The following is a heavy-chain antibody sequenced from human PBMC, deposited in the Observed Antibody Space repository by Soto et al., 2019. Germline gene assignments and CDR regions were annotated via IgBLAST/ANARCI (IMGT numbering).Heavy chain of an antibody. D-gene: IGHD2-15*01. J-gene: IGHJ6*03. CDR3: ARSYDIVVVVAAPGYMDV. Sequence: GGSLRLSCAASGFTFSSYWMSWVRQAPGKGLEWVANIKQDGSEKYYVDSVKGRFTISRDNAKNSLYLQMNSLRAEDTAVYYCARSYDIVVVVAAPGYMDVWGKGTTVTVSS. CDR1: GFTFSSYW. V-gene: IGHV3-7*01. CDR2: IKQDGSEK.